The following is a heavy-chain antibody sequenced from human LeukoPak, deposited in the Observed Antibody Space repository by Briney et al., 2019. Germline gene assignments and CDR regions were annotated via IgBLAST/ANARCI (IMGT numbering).Heavy chain of an antibody. V-gene: IGHV3-15*01. D-gene: IGHD2-8*01. J-gene: IGHJ6*02. CDR1: GFTFSNAW. Sequence: GGSLRLSCAASGFTFSNAWMSWVRQAPGKGLEWVGRIKSKTDGGTTDYAAPEKGRFTISRDDSKNTLYLQMNSLKTEDTAVYYCTTDLVHGDYYYYGMDVWGQGTTVTVSS. CDR2: IKSKTDGGTT. CDR3: TTDLVHGDYYYYGMDV.